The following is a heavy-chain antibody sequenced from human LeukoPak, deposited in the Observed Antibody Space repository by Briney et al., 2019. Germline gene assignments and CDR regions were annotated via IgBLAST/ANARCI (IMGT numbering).Heavy chain of an antibody. J-gene: IGHJ6*03. V-gene: IGHV3-30-3*01. CDR1: GFTFINYD. CDR3: ARGPSVYYMDV. CDR2: MSYDESKT. Sequence: GRSLRLSCEASGFTFINYDVHWVRQAPGKGLEWVAAMSYDESKTHYADSVNGRFTISRDNSRYTMYLQMNSLRGEDTAVYYCARGPSVYYMDVWGKGTTVTVSS.